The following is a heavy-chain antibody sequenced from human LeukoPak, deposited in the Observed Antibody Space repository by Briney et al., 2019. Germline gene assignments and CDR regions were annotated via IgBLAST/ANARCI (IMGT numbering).Heavy chain of an antibody. V-gene: IGHV1-8*01. J-gene: IGHJ5*02. CDR2: MNPNTGNT. Sequence: GASVKVSCKASGYTFNSYDINWVRQATGQGLEWMGWMNPNTGNTGYGERFQGRVTMTRDNSISTAYMELNSLTSEDTAVYYCARGGAGTYYKRDGWLDPWGQGTVVTVSS. D-gene: IGHD3-10*01. CDR1: GYTFNSYD. CDR3: ARGGAGTYYKRDGWLDP.